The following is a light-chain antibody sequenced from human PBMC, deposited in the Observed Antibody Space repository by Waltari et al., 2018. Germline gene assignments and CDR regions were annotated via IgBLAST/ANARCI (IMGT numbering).Light chain of an antibody. Sequence: DVVMTQSPLSLPVTVGQVASISCRSSQSLLFSDGKIYLNWFHQRPGQSPRRLIYKVSNRESGVPDRFSGSGSVTDFTLKITMVEADDVGVYFCMQGAHWPRTFGQGTRVEI. V-gene: IGKV2-30*01. CDR2: KVS. CDR1: QSLLFSDGKIY. J-gene: IGKJ1*01. CDR3: MQGAHWPRT.